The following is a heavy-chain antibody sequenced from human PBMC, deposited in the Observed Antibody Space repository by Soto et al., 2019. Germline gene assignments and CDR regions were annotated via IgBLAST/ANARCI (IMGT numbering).Heavy chain of an antibody. V-gene: IGHV1-8*01. CDR1: GYTFTSYD. CDR3: ARGANYDYGDYADAFDI. D-gene: IGHD4-17*01. Sequence: ASVKVSCKASGYTFTSYDINWVRQATGQGLEWMGWMNPNSGSTGYAQKFQGRVTMTRNTSISTAYMELSSLRSEGTAVYYCARGANYDYGDYADAFDIWGQGTMVTVSS. J-gene: IGHJ3*02. CDR2: MNPNSGST.